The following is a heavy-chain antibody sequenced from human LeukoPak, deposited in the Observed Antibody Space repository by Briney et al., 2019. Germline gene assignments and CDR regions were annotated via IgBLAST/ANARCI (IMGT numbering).Heavy chain of an antibody. CDR3: ARDPLIGGTYYGDY. J-gene: IGHJ4*02. Sequence: GGSLRLSCAASGFTFSTSWMHWVRQAPGKRLVWVSRMNSDGRNINYADSVKGRFTISRDNTKNTLYPQMNSLRAEDTAVYYCARDPLIGGTYYGDYWGQGTLVTVSS. CDR1: GFTFSTSW. CDR2: MNSDGRNI. D-gene: IGHD1-26*01. V-gene: IGHV3-74*01.